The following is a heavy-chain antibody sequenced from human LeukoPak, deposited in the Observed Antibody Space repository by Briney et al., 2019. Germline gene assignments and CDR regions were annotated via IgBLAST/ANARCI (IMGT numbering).Heavy chain of an antibody. V-gene: IGHV3-23*01. Sequence: GGSLRLSCAASGFTFSSYAMSWVRQAPGKGLEWVSGLSSSGGSTYYADSVKGRFTISRDNSKNTLYLQMNSLGAEDTAVYYCAKRFSSSTVTYNYFDFWGQGTLVTVSS. CDR1: GFTFSSYA. J-gene: IGHJ4*02. CDR3: AKRFSSSTVTYNYFDF. CDR2: LSSSGGST. D-gene: IGHD4-17*01.